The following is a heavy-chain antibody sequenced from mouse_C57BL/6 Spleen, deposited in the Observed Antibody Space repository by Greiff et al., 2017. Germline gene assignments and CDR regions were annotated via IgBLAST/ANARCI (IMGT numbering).Heavy chain of an antibody. J-gene: IGHJ3*01. CDR3: ARGDYYGSSYEAWFAY. CDR2: ISYDGSN. Sequence: EVQLKESGPGLVKPSQSLSLTCSVTGYSITSGYYWNWIRQFPGNKLEWMGYISYDGSNNYNPSLKNRISITRDTSKNQFFLKLNSVTTEDTATYYCARGDYYGSSYEAWFAYWGQGTLVTVSA. CDR1: GYSITSGYY. D-gene: IGHD1-1*01. V-gene: IGHV3-6*01.